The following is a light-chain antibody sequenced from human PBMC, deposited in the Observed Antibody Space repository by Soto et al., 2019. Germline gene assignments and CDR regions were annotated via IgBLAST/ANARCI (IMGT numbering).Light chain of an antibody. CDR3: QQYNSYSWT. V-gene: IGKV1-5*01. Sequence: EIHMTQSPSTLSASVGDRVTITCRASQSISSWLAWYQQKPGKAPKLIIYDASSLESGVPSRFSGSGSGTECTLTISSLQPDDVSTYYCQQYNSYSWTFGQGTKVDIK. CDR2: DAS. J-gene: IGKJ1*01. CDR1: QSISSW.